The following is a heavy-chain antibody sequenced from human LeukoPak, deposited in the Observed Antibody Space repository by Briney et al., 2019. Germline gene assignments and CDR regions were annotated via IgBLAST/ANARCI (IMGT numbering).Heavy chain of an antibody. D-gene: IGHD3-16*02. V-gene: IGHV1-24*01. Sequence: ASVKVSCKVSGYTLTELSMHWVRQAPGKGLEWMGGFDPEDGETIYAQKFQGRVTMTEDTSTDTAYMELSSLRSEDTAVCYCATVSYDYVWGSYLQFDYWGQGTLVTVSS. CDR1: GYTLTELS. J-gene: IGHJ4*02. CDR2: FDPEDGET. CDR3: ATVSYDYVWGSYLQFDY.